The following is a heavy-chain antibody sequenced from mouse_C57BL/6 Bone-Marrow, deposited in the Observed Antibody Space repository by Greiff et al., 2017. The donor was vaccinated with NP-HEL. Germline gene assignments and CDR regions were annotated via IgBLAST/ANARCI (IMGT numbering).Heavy chain of an antibody. D-gene: IGHD2-2*01. CDR3: ARSGYAPFDY. J-gene: IGHJ2*01. CDR2: INPGSGGT. CDR1: GYAFTNYL. Sequence: VQLQQSGAELVRPGTSVKVSCKASGYAFTNYLIEWVKQRPGQGLEWIGVINPGSGGTNYNEKFKGKATLTADKSSSTAYMQLSSLTSEDSAVYFCARSGYAPFDYWGQGTTLTVSS. V-gene: IGHV1-54*01.